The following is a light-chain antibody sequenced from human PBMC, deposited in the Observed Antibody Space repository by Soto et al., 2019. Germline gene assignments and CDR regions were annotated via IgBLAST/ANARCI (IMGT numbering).Light chain of an antibody. J-gene: IGLJ2*01. CDR1: SSNIGSNY. Sequence: QSVLTQPPSASGTPGQRVTISCSGSSSNIGSNYVYWYQQLPGTVPQLLIYRNSERPSGVPDRFSGSKSGTSASLAISGLRSEDGADYYGAAGENGRGGVFFGG. V-gene: IGLV1-47*01. CDR3: AAGENGRGGVF. CDR2: RNS.